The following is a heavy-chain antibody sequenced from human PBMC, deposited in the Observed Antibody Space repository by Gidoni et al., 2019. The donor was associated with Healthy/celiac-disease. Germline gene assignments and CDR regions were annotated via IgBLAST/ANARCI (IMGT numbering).Heavy chain of an antibody. D-gene: IGHD3-3*01. CDR2: ISGSGGST. CDR1: GFTSSSYA. Sequence: VQPVESGGGLVQPGGSLRLSCAASGFTSSSYAMSWVRQAPGKGLEWVSAISGSGGSTYYADSVKGRFTISRDNSKNTLYLQMNSLRAEDTAVYYCAKDHYSDYDFWGFWSGYYSDYWGQGTLVTVSS. V-gene: IGHV3-23*04. CDR3: AKDHYSDYDFWGFWSGYYSDY. J-gene: IGHJ4*02.